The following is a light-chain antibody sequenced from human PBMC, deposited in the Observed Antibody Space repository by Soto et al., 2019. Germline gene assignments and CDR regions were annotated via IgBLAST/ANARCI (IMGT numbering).Light chain of an antibody. CDR2: DAY. Sequence: EIVLTQSPGTLSLSPGERAILSCGASQTVSSVYLAWYQQKPGLAPRLLIYDAYSRATGIPVRFSGSGSGTDFTLTISRLEPEDFAVYYCQHYDSPPYTFGQGTKLEIK. V-gene: IGKV3D-20*01. CDR1: QTVSSVY. CDR3: QHYDSPPYT. J-gene: IGKJ2*01.